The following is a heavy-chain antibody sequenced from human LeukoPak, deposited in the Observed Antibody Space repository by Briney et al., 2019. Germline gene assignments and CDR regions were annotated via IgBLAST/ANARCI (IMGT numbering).Heavy chain of an antibody. CDR2: ISSNGGST. CDR1: GFTFSSYA. CDR3: ARGEKIDTAMVLYYFDY. V-gene: IGHV3-64*01. J-gene: IGHJ4*02. Sequence: GGSLRLSCAASGFTFSSYAMHWVRQAPGKGLEYVSAISSNGGSTYYANSVKGRFTISRDNSKNTLYLQTGSLRAEDMAVYYCARGEKIDTAMVLYYFDYWGQGTLVTVSS. D-gene: IGHD5-18*01.